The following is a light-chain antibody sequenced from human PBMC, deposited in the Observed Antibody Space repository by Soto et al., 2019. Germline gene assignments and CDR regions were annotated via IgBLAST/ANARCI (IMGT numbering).Light chain of an antibody. J-gene: IGKJ1*01. V-gene: IGKV3-20*01. Sequence: ESVLTQSPGTLSLSPGERATLSCRASQNVRNSYLAWYQQKPGQAPRLLIDGASSRATGISDRFSGSGSGTDFTLTIDRLEPEDSAVYYCQQYGSSRWTFGQGTKVEIK. CDR3: QQYGSSRWT. CDR1: QNVRNSY. CDR2: GAS.